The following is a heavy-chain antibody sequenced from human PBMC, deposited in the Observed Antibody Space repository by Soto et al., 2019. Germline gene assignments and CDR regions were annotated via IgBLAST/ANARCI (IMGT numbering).Heavy chain of an antibody. Sequence: SETLSLTCTVSGDSVTGSSYYWSWVRQSPGKGLEWIAYIYYGDFTKYSPSLKSRVAISADASKKQFSLQFISVTAAEPAVYFCAAGQVSANAYDSVPPYHFYGMDVWGQGTTVTVSS. CDR3: AAGQVSANAYDSVPPYHFYGMDV. CDR2: IYYGDFT. CDR1: GDSVTGSSYY. V-gene: IGHV4-61*01. D-gene: IGHD3-22*01. J-gene: IGHJ6*02.